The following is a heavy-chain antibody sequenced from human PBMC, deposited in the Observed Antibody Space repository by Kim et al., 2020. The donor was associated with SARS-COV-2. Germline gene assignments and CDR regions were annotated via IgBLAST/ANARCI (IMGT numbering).Heavy chain of an antibody. J-gene: IGHJ4*02. D-gene: IGHD1-26*01. CDR2: ISAGNENT. CDR1: GYTFTTYA. V-gene: IGHV1-3*01. CDR3: ARAPGSYPYFDS. Sequence: ASVKVSCKASGYTFTTYALHWVRQAPGQRPQWVDWISAGNENTRYLEKLQGRITITRDTSASTVYMDLSRLTSEDTAVYYCARAPGSYPYFDSWGQGTLVTVSS.